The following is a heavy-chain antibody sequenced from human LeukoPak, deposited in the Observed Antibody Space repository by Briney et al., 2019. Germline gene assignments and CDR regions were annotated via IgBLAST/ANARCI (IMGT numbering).Heavy chain of an antibody. D-gene: IGHD2-21*01. CDR3: AREKSDGYFDY. Sequence: PSETLSLTCTVSGGSISYYYWSWIRQPPGKGLEWIGYIYYSGSTNYNPSLKSRVTISVDTSKNQFSLKLSSVTAADTAVYYCAREKSDGYFDYWGQGTLVTVSS. V-gene: IGHV4-59*01. CDR2: IYYSGST. CDR1: GGSISYYY. J-gene: IGHJ4*02.